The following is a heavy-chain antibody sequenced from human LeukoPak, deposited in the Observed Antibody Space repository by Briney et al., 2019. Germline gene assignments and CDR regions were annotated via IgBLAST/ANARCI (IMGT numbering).Heavy chain of an antibody. CDR2: LSGSGGST. CDR1: GFFFSNYD. J-gene: IGHJ4*02. V-gene: IGHV3-23*01. Sequence: GGSLRLSCAASGFFFSNYDMNWVRQAPGSGLEWVSGLSGSGGSTFYADSVKGRFTISRDNSKNTVYLQMNSLRGEDTAMYYCARGVTVTTDFWGQGTLVTVSS. CDR3: ARGVTVTTDF. D-gene: IGHD4-17*01.